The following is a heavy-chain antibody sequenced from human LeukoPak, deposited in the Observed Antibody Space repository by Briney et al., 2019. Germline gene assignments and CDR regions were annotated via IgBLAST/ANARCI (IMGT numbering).Heavy chain of an antibody. D-gene: IGHD1-26*01. CDR1: GFTFGNYD. V-gene: IGHV3-23*01. J-gene: IGHJ4*02. CDR3: GRDGWEIRLATGY. CDR2: ISATGDST. Sequence: PGGTLRLSCAASGFTFGNYDMSWVRQAPGKGLEWVSAISATGDSTYYADSVTGRFSISRDNSKNTLFLETNSLRAEDTAVYYCGRDGWEIRLATGYWGQGTLVTVSS.